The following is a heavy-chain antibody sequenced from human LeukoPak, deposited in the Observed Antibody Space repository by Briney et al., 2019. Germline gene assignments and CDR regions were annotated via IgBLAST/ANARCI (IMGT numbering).Heavy chain of an antibody. CDR2: IIPIFGTA. CDR3: ARDPSTRGWFDP. Sequence: GASVKVSCKASGGTLISYAISWVRQAPGQGLEWMGGIIPIFGTANYAQKFQGRVTITADESTSTAYMELSSLRSEDTAVYYCARDPSTRGWFDPWGQGTLVTVSS. J-gene: IGHJ5*02. D-gene: IGHD5/OR15-5a*01. V-gene: IGHV1-69*13. CDR1: GGTLISYA.